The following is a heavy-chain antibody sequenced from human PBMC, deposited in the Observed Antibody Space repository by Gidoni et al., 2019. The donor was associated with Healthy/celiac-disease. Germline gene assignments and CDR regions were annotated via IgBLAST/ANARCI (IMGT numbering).Heavy chain of an antibody. D-gene: IGHD1-26*01. J-gene: IGHJ4*02. Sequence: QEQQVQSGAEVKKPGSSVKVSCKASGGTFSSYAISWLRQARGQGLEWRGGIIPIFGTANYAQKSQARVTIPADEPTSTAYMELSSLRSEDTAGYYCPRRGGGSYLYYFDYWGQGTLVTVSS. CDR1: GGTFSSYA. CDR2: IIPIFGTA. V-gene: IGHV1-69*01. CDR3: PRRGGGSYLYYFDY.